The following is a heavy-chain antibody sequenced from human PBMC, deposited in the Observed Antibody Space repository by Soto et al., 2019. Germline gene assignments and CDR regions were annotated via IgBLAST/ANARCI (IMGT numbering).Heavy chain of an antibody. V-gene: IGHV4-39*01. D-gene: IGHD5-18*01. J-gene: IGHJ4*02. CDR2: IFHSGNT. CDR1: GGAIIDTNYY. CDR3: ARHIRYTYGYFPSYIDQ. Sequence: QLLLQESGPGLVKPSETLSLTCTVSGGAIIDTNYYWGWIRQPPGKGLEWIGSIFHSGNTYYNPSLESRVTISVDTSKNQFSLLLNSVTAADTAIYYCARHIRYTYGYFPSYIDQWGQGTLVTVSS.